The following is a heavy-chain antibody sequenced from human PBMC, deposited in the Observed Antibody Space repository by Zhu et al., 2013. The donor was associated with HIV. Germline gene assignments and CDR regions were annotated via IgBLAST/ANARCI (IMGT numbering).Heavy chain of an antibody. D-gene: IGHD5-18*01. CDR1: GFTFSSYS. V-gene: IGHV3-48*04. Sequence: EVQLVESGGGLVQPGGSLRLSCAASGFTFSSYSMNWVRQAPGKGLEWVSYISSSSSTIYYADSVKGRFTISRDNAKNSLYLQMNSLRAEDTAVYYCARDGDTAMVMFYFDYWGQGTLVTVSS. J-gene: IGHJ4*02. CDR3: ARDGDTAMVMFYFDY. CDR2: ISSSSSTI.